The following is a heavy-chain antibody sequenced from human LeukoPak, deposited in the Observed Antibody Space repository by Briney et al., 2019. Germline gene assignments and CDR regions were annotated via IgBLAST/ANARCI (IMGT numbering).Heavy chain of an antibody. Sequence: SETLSLTCTVSGGSIRSSYYYWGWIRQPPGKGLEWIGSIYDSGSTYYNPSLKSRVTISVDTSKNQFSLKLSSVTAADTAVYYCARGAYYFDYWGQGTLVTVSS. J-gene: IGHJ4*02. CDR2: IYDSGST. CDR3: ARGAYYFDY. CDR1: GGSIRSSYYY. V-gene: IGHV4-39*07.